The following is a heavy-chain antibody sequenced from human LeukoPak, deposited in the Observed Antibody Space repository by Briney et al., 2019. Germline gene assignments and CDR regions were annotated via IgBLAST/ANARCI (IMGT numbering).Heavy chain of an antibody. Sequence: PSETLSLTCAVYGGSFSGYYWSWIRQPPGKGLEWIGEINHSGSTNYNPSLKSRVTISVDTSKNQFSLKLSSATAADTAVYYCASLYYDFWSGYYNRPYYYYGMDVWGQGTTVTVSS. D-gene: IGHD3-3*01. CDR3: ASLYYDFWSGYYNRPYYYYGMDV. CDR2: INHSGST. V-gene: IGHV4-34*01. CDR1: GGSFSGYY. J-gene: IGHJ6*02.